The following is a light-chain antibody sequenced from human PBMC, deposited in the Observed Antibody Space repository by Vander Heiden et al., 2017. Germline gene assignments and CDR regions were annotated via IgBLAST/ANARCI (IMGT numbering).Light chain of an antibody. CDR2: KVS. J-gene: IGKJ2*01. Sequence: DVVMTQSPLSLPVTLGQPTSISCRSSQSLVYSDGNTYLTWFHQRPGQSPRRLIYKVSNRDSGVPGRFSGGGSGTDFTLKISRVEAEDVGVYYCMQGVSWPYTFGQGTKLDIK. CDR3: MQGVSWPYT. V-gene: IGKV2-30*01. CDR1: QSLVYSDGNTY.